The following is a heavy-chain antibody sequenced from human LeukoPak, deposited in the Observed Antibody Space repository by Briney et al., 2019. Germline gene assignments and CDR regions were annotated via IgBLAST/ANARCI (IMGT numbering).Heavy chain of an antibody. D-gene: IGHD3-10*01. Sequence: GGSLRLSCAASGFTFSTYWMNWVRQAPGKGLEWVANIKPDGSEGYYVDSVKGRFTLSRANAQNSLYLQMNSLRDDDTAVYYCARAKRPMVLDHWGQGTLVTVSS. J-gene: IGHJ4*02. V-gene: IGHV3-7*03. CDR2: IKPDGSEG. CDR1: GFTFSTYW. CDR3: ARAKRPMVLDH.